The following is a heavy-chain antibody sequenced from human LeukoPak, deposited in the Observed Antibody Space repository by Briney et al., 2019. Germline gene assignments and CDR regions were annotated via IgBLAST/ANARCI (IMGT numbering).Heavy chain of an antibody. CDR3: ARFSGSYTGRVDY. J-gene: IGHJ4*02. D-gene: IGHD1-26*01. CDR1: KSSLSAWA. Sequence: GKSLRLSCAAAKSSLSAWAMHWVRQASGKGLEWVAVIWYDGSNKYYADSVKGRFTISRDNSKNTLYLQMNSLRAEDTAVYYCARFSGSYTGRVDYWGQGTLVTVSS. CDR2: IWYDGSNK. V-gene: IGHV3-33*08.